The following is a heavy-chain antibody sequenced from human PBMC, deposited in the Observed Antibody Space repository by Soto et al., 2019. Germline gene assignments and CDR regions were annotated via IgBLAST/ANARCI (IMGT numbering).Heavy chain of an antibody. CDR3: AKEGGLSGRYSLSSSYYFDY. J-gene: IGHJ4*02. D-gene: IGHD1-26*01. CDR1: GFTFSSYG. V-gene: IGHV3-30*18. CDR2: ISYDGSNT. Sequence: QVQLVESGGGVVQPGRSLRLSCAASGFTFSSYGMHWVRQAPGKGLEWVAIISYDGSNTYYADSVKGRFTISRDNSMNTLYLQMNSLRAEDTSVYYCAKEGGLSGRYSLSSSYYFDYWGQGTLVTVSS.